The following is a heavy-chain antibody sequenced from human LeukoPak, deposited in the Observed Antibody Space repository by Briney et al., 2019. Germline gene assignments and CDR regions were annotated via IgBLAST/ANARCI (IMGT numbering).Heavy chain of an antibody. CDR1: GFAFSSYW. Sequence: GGSLRLSCAASGFAFSSYWMHWVRQAPGKGLVWVARLSGDGGTTRHADSVKGRFTVSRDNAKNTLYLQMNSLGVEDTALYYCARGIASSRSVAIDLWGQGTLVAVSS. J-gene: IGHJ4*02. CDR2: LSGDGGTT. D-gene: IGHD6-13*01. CDR3: ARGIASSRSVAIDL. V-gene: IGHV3-74*01.